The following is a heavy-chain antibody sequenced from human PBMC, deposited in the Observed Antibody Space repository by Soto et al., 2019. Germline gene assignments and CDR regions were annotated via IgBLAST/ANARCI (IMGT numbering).Heavy chain of an antibody. J-gene: IGHJ6*02. CDR3: ARYDSSLYYWPYYYYGMVV. CDR1: GFTFSTYS. V-gene: IGHV3-21*02. Sequence: EVQLLESGGGLVKPGGSLRLSCAASGFTFSTYSMNWVRQAPGNGLEWVSSISSSSSYIYYADSVQGRFTISRDYAKNSLFLQMKSLRDEDTAVYYWARYDSSLYYWPYYYYGMVVWGQVTTVTVSS. D-gene: IGHD3-22*01. CDR2: ISSSSSYI.